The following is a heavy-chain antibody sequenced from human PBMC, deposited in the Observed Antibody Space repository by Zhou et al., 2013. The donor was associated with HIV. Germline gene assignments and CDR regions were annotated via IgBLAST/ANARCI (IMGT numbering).Heavy chain of an antibody. CDR1: GYTFSSYA. CDR2: IIPIFGTA. Sequence: QVQLVQSGAEVKKPGASVKVSCKASGYTFSSYAISWVRQAPGQGLEWMGGIIPIFGTANYAQKFQGRVTITTDESTSTAYMELSSLRSEDTAVYYCASLVATPGYYYYYGMDVWGQGP. D-gene: IGHD5-12*01. CDR3: ASLVATPGYYYYYGMDV. J-gene: IGHJ6*02. V-gene: IGHV1-69*01.